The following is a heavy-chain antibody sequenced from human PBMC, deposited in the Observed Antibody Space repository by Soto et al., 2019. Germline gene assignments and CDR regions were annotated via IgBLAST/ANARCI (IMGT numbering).Heavy chain of an antibody. CDR2: IIPILGIA. D-gene: IGHD2-15*01. Sequence: QVQLVQSGAEVKKPGSSVKVSCKASGGTFSSYTISWVRQAPGQGLEWMGRIIPILGIANYAQKFQGRVTIPADKSTSTAYMELSSLRSEDTAVYYCARSLGYCSGGSCPGRIWFDPWGQGTLVTVSS. J-gene: IGHJ5*02. V-gene: IGHV1-69*02. CDR1: GGTFSSYT. CDR3: ARSLGYCSGGSCPGRIWFDP.